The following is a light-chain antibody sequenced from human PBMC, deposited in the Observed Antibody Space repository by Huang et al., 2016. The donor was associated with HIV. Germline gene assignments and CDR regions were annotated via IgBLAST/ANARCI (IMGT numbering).Light chain of an antibody. V-gene: IGKV4-1*01. CDR2: WAS. CDR1: QSLSFSSNKRSY. CDR3: QQYYHNPLT. J-gene: IGKJ4*01. Sequence: DIVMTQSPDSLTVSLGAGATINCRSRQSLSFSSNKRSYLACYQNKPGQPPKLVNSWASARKSGAPGLFSGRGSETHFTLTINSLQAEDVAVYYCQQYYHNPLTVGGGTKVEI.